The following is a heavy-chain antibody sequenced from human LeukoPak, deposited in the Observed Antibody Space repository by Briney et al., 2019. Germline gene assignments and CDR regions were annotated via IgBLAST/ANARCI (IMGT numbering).Heavy chain of an antibody. CDR3: GRSYQNYDILTGYQYYFDY. D-gene: IGHD3-9*01. V-gene: IGHV4-59*08. Sequence: SETLSLTCTVSGGSISSYYWSWIRQPPGKGLEWIGYIYYSGSTNYNPSLKSRVTISVDTSKNQFSLKLSSVTAADTAVYYCGRSYQNYDILTGYQYYFDYWGQGTLVTVSS. CDR2: IYYSGST. J-gene: IGHJ4*02. CDR1: GGSISSYY.